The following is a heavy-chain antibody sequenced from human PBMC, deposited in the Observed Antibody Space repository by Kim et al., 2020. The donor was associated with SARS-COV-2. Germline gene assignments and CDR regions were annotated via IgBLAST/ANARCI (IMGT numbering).Heavy chain of an antibody. J-gene: IGHJ4*02. CDR2: IYYSGST. CDR1: GGSISSYY. CDR3: ARVSGYSSGWYPY. Sequence: SETLSLTCTVSGGSISSYYWSWIRQPPGKGLEWIGYIYYSGSTNYNPSLKSRVTISVDMSKNQFSLKLSSVTAADTAVYYCARVSGYSSGWYPYWGQGTLVTVSS. D-gene: IGHD6-19*01. V-gene: IGHV4-59*01.